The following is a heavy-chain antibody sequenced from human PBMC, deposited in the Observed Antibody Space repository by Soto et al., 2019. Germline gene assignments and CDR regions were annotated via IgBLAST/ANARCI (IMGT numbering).Heavy chain of an antibody. J-gene: IGHJ4*02. V-gene: IGHV3-66*01. CDR3: ARDMGGYSYGTLDY. CDR2: IFSGDST. CDR1: GFTVSGNY. Sequence: ESGGGLVQPGGSLRLSCAASGFTVSGNYMNWVRQAPGKGLEWVSVIFSGDSTYYTDSVKGRFTITRDNSKNTVYLQMNSLRAEDTAVYYCARDMGGYSYGTLDYWGQGTLVTVSS. D-gene: IGHD5-18*01.